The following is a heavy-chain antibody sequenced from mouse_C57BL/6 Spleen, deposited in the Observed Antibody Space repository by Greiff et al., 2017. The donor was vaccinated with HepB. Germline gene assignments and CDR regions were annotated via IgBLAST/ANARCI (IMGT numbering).Heavy chain of an antibody. CDR1: GYTFTDYY. CDR2: INPNNGGT. CDR3: ASSHLPEDYAMDY. J-gene: IGHJ4*01. Sequence: VQLQQSGPELVKPGASVKISCKASGYTFTDYYMNWVKQSHGKSLEWIGDINPNNGGTSYNQKFKGKATLTVDKSSSTAYMELRSLTSEDSAVYYCASSHLPEDYAMDYWGQGTSVTVSS. V-gene: IGHV1-26*01.